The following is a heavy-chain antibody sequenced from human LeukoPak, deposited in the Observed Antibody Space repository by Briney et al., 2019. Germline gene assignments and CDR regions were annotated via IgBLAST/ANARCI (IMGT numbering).Heavy chain of an antibody. Sequence: PSETLSLTCTVSRNSISSGYYWGWIRQPPGKGPEWIGSIYHIGSTYYNPSLKSRLNISVDTSRNQFSLKLSSVTAADTAVYYCARDRVGATNAFDIWGQGTMVTVSS. J-gene: IGHJ3*02. CDR2: IYHIGST. CDR3: ARDRVGATNAFDI. V-gene: IGHV4-38-2*02. D-gene: IGHD1-26*01. CDR1: RNSISSGYY.